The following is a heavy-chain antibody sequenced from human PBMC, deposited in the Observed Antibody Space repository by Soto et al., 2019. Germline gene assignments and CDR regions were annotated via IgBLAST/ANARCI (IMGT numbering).Heavy chain of an antibody. J-gene: IGHJ4*02. CDR2: IKNKLDGETT. D-gene: IGHD3-16*01. CDR1: GFTFSNAW. V-gene: IGHV3-15*07. Sequence: EVQLVESGGGLVKPGGSLRLSCAASGFTFSNAWMNWVRQAPGKGLEWVGHIKNKLDGETTDYAAPVKGRFTISRDDLKNTMYLQMNSLRIDDTAVYYCTTVVWPRLRGDFWGQGSLVTVSS. CDR3: TTVVWPRLRGDF.